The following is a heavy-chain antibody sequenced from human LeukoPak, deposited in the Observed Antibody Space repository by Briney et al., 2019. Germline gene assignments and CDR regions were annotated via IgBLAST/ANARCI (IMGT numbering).Heavy chain of an antibody. CDR1: GLTVSSNY. D-gene: IGHD3-22*01. Sequence: PGGSLRLSCAPSGLTVSSNYMSWARQPPGKGLEWVSVIFSGGSPNYSGPVKGRFTIPRDHSKTTPYLQMNHLRAEDPAGISLAREVHCYDRSGYYFDYWGQGTLVTVSS. J-gene: IGHJ4*02. V-gene: IGHV3-53*01. CDR2: IFSGGSP. CDR3: AREVHCYDRSGYYFDY.